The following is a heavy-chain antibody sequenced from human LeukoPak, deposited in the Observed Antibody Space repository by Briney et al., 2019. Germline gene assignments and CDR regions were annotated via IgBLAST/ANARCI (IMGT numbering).Heavy chain of an antibody. CDR3: ARETRRYYYGSGERTGGAFDI. J-gene: IGHJ3*02. CDR1: GYTFTGYY. Sequence: ASVKVSCKASGYTFTGYYMHWVRQAPGQGLEWMGWINPNSGGTNYAQKFQGRVTMTRDTSISTAYMELSRLRSDDTAVYYCARETRRYYYGSGERTGGAFDIWGQGTMVTVSS. CDR2: INPNSGGT. D-gene: IGHD3-10*01. V-gene: IGHV1-2*02.